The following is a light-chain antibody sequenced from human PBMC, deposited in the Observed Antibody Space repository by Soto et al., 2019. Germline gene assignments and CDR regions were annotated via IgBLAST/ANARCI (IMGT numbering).Light chain of an antibody. CDR2: DTF. CDR3: QHRNNWPLSYS. Sequence: EIVLTQSPAILSLSPGDRATLSCRASQSVSNFLAWFQQKPGQAPRLLIYDTFNRATGIPARFSGRGSGTDFTLTISSLEPEDFAVYYCQHRNNWPLSYSFGQGTKLEIE. V-gene: IGKV3-11*01. CDR1: QSVSNF. J-gene: IGKJ2*01.